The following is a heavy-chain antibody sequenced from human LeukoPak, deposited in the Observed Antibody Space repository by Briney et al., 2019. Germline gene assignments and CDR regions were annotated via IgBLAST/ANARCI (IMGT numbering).Heavy chain of an antibody. CDR2: IGGSGGAI. CDR3: AKWMSRVQAFDI. J-gene: IGHJ3*02. V-gene: IGHV3-23*01. Sequence: TGGSLRLSCAASGFTFSIYDMSWVRQAPGKGLEWVACIGGSGGAIYYRDSVKGRFTISRDNSKSTLYLQMNSLRADDTAVYFCAKWMSRVQAFDIWGQGTMVTVSS. CDR1: GFTFSIYD. D-gene: IGHD5-12*01.